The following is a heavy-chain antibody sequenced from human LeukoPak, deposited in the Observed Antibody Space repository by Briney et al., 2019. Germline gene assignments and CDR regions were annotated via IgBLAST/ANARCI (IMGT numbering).Heavy chain of an antibody. CDR3: ARDGDIVVVVAAKGFDYYYYYMDV. V-gene: IGHV1-18*01. CDR2: ISGYNAKT. J-gene: IGHJ6*03. Sequence: ASVKVSCKASGYTFTNYGISWVRQAPGQGLEWMGWISGYNAKTKYAQKFQGRVTMTTDTSTSTAYMELRSLRSDDTAVYYCARDGDIVVVVAAKGFDYYYYYMDVWGKGTTVTVSS. CDR1: GYTFTNYG. D-gene: IGHD2-15*01.